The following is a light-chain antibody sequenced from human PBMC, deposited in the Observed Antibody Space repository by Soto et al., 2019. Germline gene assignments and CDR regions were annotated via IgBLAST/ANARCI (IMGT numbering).Light chain of an antibody. Sequence: IVLTQSPATLSVSPWQRSTLYSRASQSVSSDLAWYRQKPGQAPRVLIYGASTRATGIPARFSGSGSGTEFTLTISSLQSEDFAVYYCQQYSNWPRTFGQGTKVDI. CDR2: GAS. CDR3: QQYSNWPRT. CDR1: QSVSSD. V-gene: IGKV3D-15*01. J-gene: IGKJ1*01.